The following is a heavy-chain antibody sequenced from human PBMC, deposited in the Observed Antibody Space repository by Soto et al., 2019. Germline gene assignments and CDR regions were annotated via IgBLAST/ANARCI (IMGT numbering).Heavy chain of an antibody. D-gene: IGHD6-19*01. Sequence: SETLSLTCSVSGGSISGSYWSCIRQSPGKGLEWLGYVYYTGSTNYSPSLRSRVSISVDTSKNEFSLRLSSVTAADTAVYFCARSVAVPGAHIDYWGQGTQVTVSS. J-gene: IGHJ4*02. CDR1: GGSISGSY. CDR2: VYYTGST. CDR3: ARSVAVPGAHIDY. V-gene: IGHV4-59*01.